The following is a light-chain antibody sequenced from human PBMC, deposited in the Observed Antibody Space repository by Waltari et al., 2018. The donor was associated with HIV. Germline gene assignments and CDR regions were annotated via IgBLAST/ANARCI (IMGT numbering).Light chain of an antibody. CDR2: EVS. Sequence: QSALTQPPSASGSPGQSVTISCTGTSSDVGGYNYVSWYQQHPGKAPKLMIYEVSKRPSGVPKRFSGSKSRNTASLTVSGRQAEDEADYYCSSYAGSNNKVFGGGTKLTVL. CDR1: SSDVGGYNY. J-gene: IGLJ3*02. CDR3: SSYAGSNNKV. V-gene: IGLV2-8*01.